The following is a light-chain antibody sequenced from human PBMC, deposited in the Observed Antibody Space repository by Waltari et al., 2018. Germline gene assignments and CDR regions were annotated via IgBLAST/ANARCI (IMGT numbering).Light chain of an antibody. CDR3: CSYAGSTTHVI. V-gene: IGLV2-23*02. J-gene: IGLJ2*01. Sequence: QSALTQPASVSGSPGQSITISCTGTSSDVGSYNLVSWYQQHPGKAPKLMIYEVTKRPSGVSNRFSVSKAGNPASLTISGLQAEDEADYCCCSYAGSTTHVIFGGGTKLTVL. CDR2: EVT. CDR1: SSDVGSYNL.